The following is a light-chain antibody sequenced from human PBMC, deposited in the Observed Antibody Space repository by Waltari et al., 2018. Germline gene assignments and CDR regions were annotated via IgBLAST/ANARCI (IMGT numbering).Light chain of an antibody. V-gene: IGLV2-14*01. Sequence: QSALTQPASVSGSPGQSLTISCPGTSRDVGGYNYVSWYQQHPGKAPQLMIYEVSNRPSGVSHRFSGSKSGNTASLTISGLQAEDEADYYCSSYTSRSIRVFGGGTKLTVL. J-gene: IGLJ2*01. CDR2: EVS. CDR1: SRDVGGYNY. CDR3: SSYTSRSIRV.